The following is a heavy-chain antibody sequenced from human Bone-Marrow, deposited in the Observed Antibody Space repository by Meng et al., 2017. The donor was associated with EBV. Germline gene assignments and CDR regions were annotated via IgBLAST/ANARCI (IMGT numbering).Heavy chain of an antibody. D-gene: IGHD3-16*01. Sequence: QVQLQEGVAGFLEPSETLSLTCVVYGGSFSGYYWSWIRQPPGKGLEWIGEINHSGSTNYNPSLKSRVTISVDTSKNQFSLKLSSVTAADTAVYYCARPPTGRGSYLDYWGQGTLVTVSS. CDR1: GGSFSGYY. J-gene: IGHJ4*02. CDR3: ARPPTGRGSYLDY. CDR2: INHSGST. V-gene: IGHV4-34*01.